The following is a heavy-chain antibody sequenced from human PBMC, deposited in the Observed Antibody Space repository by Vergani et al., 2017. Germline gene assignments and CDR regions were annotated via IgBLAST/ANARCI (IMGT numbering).Heavy chain of an antibody. Sequence: EVQLVESGGGLIQPGGSLRLSCAASGFTVSSNYMSWVRQAPGKGLEWVSGIYSGGSTYYADSVKGRFTISRDNSKNKLYRQMNSLRAEDTAVYYCARGRLRDFDHFDYWGQGTLGTVSS. CDR1: GFTVSSNY. J-gene: IGHJ4*02. V-gene: IGHV3-53*01. CDR3: ARGRLRDFDHFDY. CDR2: IYSGGST. D-gene: IGHD3-9*01.